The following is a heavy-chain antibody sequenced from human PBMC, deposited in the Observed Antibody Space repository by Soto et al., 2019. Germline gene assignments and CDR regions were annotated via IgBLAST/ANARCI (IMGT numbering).Heavy chain of an antibody. V-gene: IGHV1-69*08. CDR3: ARVRGPGDY. Sequence: QVQLVQSGAEVKKPGSSVKVSCRASGGAFNSYTISWVRQAPGHGLEWMGTIIPIVGRPHYAQKFQGRVSITADKSTSAAFLELSNLRSDDTAIYYCARVRGPGDYWGQGTLVTVSS. CDR1: GGAFNSYT. D-gene: IGHD3-10*01. CDR2: IIPIVGRP. J-gene: IGHJ4*02.